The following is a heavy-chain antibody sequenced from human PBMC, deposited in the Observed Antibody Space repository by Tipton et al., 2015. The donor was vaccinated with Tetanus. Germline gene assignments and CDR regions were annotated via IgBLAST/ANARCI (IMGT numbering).Heavy chain of an antibody. Sequence: TLSLTCAVYGGSFSGYYWSWIRQPPGKGLEWIGEINHSGSTNYNPSLKSRVTISVDTSKNQFSLKLSSVTAADTAVYYCARGLLVVVPAARGRYNWLDPWGQGTLVTVSS. CDR1: GGSFSGYY. CDR3: ARGLLVVVPAARGRYNWLDP. D-gene: IGHD2-2*01. V-gene: IGHV4-34*01. J-gene: IGHJ5*02. CDR2: INHSGST.